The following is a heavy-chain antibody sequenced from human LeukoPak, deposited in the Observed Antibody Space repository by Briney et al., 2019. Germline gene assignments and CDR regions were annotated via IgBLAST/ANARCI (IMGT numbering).Heavy chain of an antibody. CDR1: GFTFSSYA. Sequence: GRSLRLSCAASGFTFSSYAMHWVRQAPGKGLEWVAVISYDGSNKYHADSVKGRFTISRDNSKNTLYLQMNSLRAEDTAVYYCAREVSSSCLDYWGQGTLVTVSS. D-gene: IGHD6-13*01. CDR2: ISYDGSNK. J-gene: IGHJ4*02. V-gene: IGHV3-30*04. CDR3: AREVSSSCLDY.